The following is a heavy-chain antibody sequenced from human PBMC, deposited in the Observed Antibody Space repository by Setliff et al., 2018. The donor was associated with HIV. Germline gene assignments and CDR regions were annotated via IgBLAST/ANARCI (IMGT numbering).Heavy chain of an antibody. D-gene: IGHD2-2*01. CDR2: IYVSGTTIYT. CDR3: AREPSTDHGNFDY. Sequence: PSETLSLTCSVSGGSISSGSYYWTWIRQPAGQGLEWIGRIYVSGTTIYTNYNPSLESRITMSVDTSKNQFSLKLNSVTAADTAVYFCAREPSTDHGNFDYWGQGTLVTVSS. CDR1: GGSISSGSYY. V-gene: IGHV4-61*02. J-gene: IGHJ4*02.